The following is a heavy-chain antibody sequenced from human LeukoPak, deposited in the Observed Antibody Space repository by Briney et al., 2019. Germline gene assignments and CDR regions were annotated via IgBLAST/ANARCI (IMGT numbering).Heavy chain of an antibody. D-gene: IGHD3-16*01. CDR1: DYTFTSYG. V-gene: IGHV1-18*01. CDR2: ISTYNGKT. CDR3: ARGPYYGDLNPDYFDY. Sequence: ASVKVSCKTSDYTFTSYGITWVRQAPGQGLEWMGWISTYNGKTNYVDKFQGRVTMTTDTFTKTVYMHLRSLRSDDTALHYCARGPYYGDLNPDYFDYWGQGTLVTVSS. J-gene: IGHJ4*02.